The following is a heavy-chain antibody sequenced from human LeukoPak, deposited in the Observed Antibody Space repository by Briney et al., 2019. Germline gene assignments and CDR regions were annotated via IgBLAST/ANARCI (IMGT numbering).Heavy chain of an antibody. V-gene: IGHV3-30*01. Sequence: GRSLRLSCAASGFTFSSYAMHWVRQAPGKGLEWVAVISYDGSNKYYADSVKGRFTISRDNSKNTLYLQMNSLRAEDTAVYYCASAVGATKRFDYWGQGTTVTVSS. CDR2: ISYDGSNK. CDR1: GFTFSSYA. CDR3: ASAVGATKRFDY. J-gene: IGHJ4*03. D-gene: IGHD1-26*01.